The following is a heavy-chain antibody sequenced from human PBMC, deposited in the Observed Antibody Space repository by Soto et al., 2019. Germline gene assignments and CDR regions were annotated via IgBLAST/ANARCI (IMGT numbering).Heavy chain of an antibody. V-gene: IGHV1-2*02. J-gene: IGHJ6*02. Sequence: ASVKVSCKASGYTFTGYYMHWVRQAPGQGLEWMGWINPNSGGTNYAQKFQGRVTMTRDTSISTAYMELSRLRSVFPDTAMAPRYYYYGMDVWGQGTTVTVSS. CDR3: PRYYYYGMDV. CDR1: GYTFTGYY. D-gene: IGHD5-18*01. CDR2: INPNSGGT.